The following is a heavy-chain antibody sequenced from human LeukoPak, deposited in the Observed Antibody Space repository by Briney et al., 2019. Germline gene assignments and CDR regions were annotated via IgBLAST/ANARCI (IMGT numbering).Heavy chain of an antibody. V-gene: IGHV4-4*07. Sequence: SETLSLTCIVSGGSITGYYWTWIRQPAGKRLEWIGRIYSGGSTNYNPPLKSRVTMSVDTSKNQFSLKLSSVTAADTAVYYCASGRDADSARGYYDMDVWGQGTTVTVSS. D-gene: IGHD5-24*01. CDR3: ASGRDADSARGYYDMDV. CDR2: IYSGGST. CDR1: GGSITGYY. J-gene: IGHJ6*02.